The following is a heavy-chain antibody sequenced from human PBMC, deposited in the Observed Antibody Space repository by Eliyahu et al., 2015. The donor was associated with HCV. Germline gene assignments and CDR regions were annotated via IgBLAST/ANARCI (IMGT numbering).Heavy chain of an antibody. CDR1: GFXXSSYW. Sequence: EVQLVESGXGLVQPGGSXXLSXAASGFXXSSYWMHWVRQAPGKGLVWVSRINSDGSSTSYADSVKGRFTISRDNAKNTLYLQMNSLRAEDTAVYYCARTYSGGIADYWGQGTLVTVSS. D-gene: IGHD6-13*01. V-gene: IGHV3-74*01. CDR2: INSDGSST. J-gene: IGHJ4*02. CDR3: ARTYSGGIADY.